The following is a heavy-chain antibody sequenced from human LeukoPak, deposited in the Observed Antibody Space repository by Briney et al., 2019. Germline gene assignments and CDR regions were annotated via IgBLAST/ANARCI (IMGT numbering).Heavy chain of an antibody. Sequence: ASVKVSCKASGYTFTTYGISWVRQAPGQGLEWMGWISTFNGNTNYAQNLQGRVTMTTDTSTSTAYMELRSLRSDDTAVYYCARRHFDILTGQYYYQMDVWGKGTTVTISS. J-gene: IGHJ6*03. CDR2: ISTFNGNT. CDR1: GYTFTTYG. V-gene: IGHV1-18*01. D-gene: IGHD3-9*01. CDR3: ARRHFDILTGQYYYQMDV.